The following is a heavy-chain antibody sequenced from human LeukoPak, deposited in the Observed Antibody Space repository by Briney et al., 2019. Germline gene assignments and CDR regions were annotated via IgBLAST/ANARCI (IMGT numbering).Heavy chain of an antibody. CDR3: ARSMFYHYYYMDV. D-gene: IGHD3-10*02. CDR2: IYYSGST. Sequence: PSETLSLTCTVSGGSISSYYWSWIRQPPGKGLEWIGYIYYSGSTNYNPSLKSRVTISVDTSKNQFSLKLSSVTAADTAVYYCARSMFYHYYYMDVWGQGTTVTVSS. CDR1: GGSISSYY. J-gene: IGHJ6*02. V-gene: IGHV4-59*08.